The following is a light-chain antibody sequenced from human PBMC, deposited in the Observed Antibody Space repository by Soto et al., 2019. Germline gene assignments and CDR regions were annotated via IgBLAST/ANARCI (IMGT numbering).Light chain of an antibody. J-gene: IGLJ1*01. Sequence: HSVLTKPRSVSGSPGQSVTISCTGTSSDVSDYNYVSWYQYHPGKAPKLMIYDVSKRPSGVPDRFSGSKSGNTASLTISGLQAEDEADYYCCSYAGSYTYVFGTGTKLTVL. CDR1: SSDVSDYNY. CDR2: DVS. CDR3: CSYAGSYTYV. V-gene: IGLV2-11*01.